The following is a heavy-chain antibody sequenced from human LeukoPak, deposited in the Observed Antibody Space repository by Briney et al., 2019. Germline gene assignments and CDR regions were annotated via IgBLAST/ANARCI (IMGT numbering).Heavy chain of an antibody. J-gene: IGHJ4*02. CDR3: ARTAARRFDY. Sequence: ASVTVSCKASGYTVPSYFMHWVRQAPGQGLEWMGIINPTGGSTTYAQKFQGRVTMTRDTSTSTVYMELSSLRSDDTAVYYCARTAARRFDYWSQGTLVTVSS. CDR2: INPTGGST. CDR1: GYTVPSYF. V-gene: IGHV1-46*01. D-gene: IGHD6-6*01.